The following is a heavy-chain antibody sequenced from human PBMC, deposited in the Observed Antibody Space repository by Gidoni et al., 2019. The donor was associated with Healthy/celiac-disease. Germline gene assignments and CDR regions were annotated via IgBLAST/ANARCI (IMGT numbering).Heavy chain of an antibody. CDR3: ARGVDGGGDSRGYSYGNDY. V-gene: IGHV4-34*01. J-gene: IGHJ4*02. CDR2: INHSGST. CDR1: GGSFSGYY. Sequence: QVQLQQWGAGLLKPSETLSLTCAVYGGSFSGYYWSWIRQPPGKGLEWIGEINHSGSTNYNPSLKSRVTISVDTSKNQFSLKLSSVTAADTAVYYCARGVDGGGDSRGYSYGNDYWGQGTLVTVSS. D-gene: IGHD5-18*01.